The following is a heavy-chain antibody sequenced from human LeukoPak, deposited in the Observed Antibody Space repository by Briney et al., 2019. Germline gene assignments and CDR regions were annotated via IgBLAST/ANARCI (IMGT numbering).Heavy chain of an antibody. Sequence: KAGGSLRLSCAASGFTFSSYAMSWVGQAPGKGLKGVSAISGSGGSTYYADSVKGRFTISRDNSKNTLYLQMNSLRAEDTAVYYCAKGDYGDYLIDYWGQGTLVTVSS. V-gene: IGHV3-23*01. J-gene: IGHJ4*02. CDR1: GFTFSSYA. D-gene: IGHD4-17*01. CDR2: ISGSGGST. CDR3: AKGDYGDYLIDY.